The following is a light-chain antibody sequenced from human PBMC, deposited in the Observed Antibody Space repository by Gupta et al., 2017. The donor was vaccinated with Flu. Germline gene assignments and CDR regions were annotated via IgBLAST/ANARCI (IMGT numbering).Light chain of an antibody. CDR3: SSYTTSYTFV. Sequence: QSALTQPPSVSGSPGQSVTISCPGTGSDVGTYNRVSWYRQPPGTAPKLIIYEVSNRPSGVPDRFSGSKSGNTASLTISGLQGEDEADYYFSSYTTSYTFVFGTGTKVTVL. V-gene: IGLV2-18*02. CDR2: EVS. CDR1: GSDVGTYNR. J-gene: IGLJ1*01.